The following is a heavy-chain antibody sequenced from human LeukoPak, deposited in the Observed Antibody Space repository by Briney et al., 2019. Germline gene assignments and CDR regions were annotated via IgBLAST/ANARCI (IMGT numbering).Heavy chain of an antibody. Sequence: ASVKVSCRASGYSFTSYGISWVRQAPGRGLEWMGWISTDNGNTNYVQNLQGRVSMTRDTFTSTVYMELRSLRSDDTAVYYCVRAQSRTHWDGFDIWGQGTMVTLPS. D-gene: IGHD5-24*01. CDR2: ISTDNGNT. CDR1: GYSFTSYG. CDR3: VRAQSRTHWDGFDI. J-gene: IGHJ3*02. V-gene: IGHV1-18*01.